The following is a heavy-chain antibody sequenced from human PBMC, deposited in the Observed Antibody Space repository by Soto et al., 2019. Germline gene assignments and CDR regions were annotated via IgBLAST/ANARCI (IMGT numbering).Heavy chain of an antibody. J-gene: IGHJ5*02. D-gene: IGHD2-2*01. CDR2: IYTAGGT. V-gene: IGHV3-53*02. CDR1: GFTVSNTY. Sequence: EVQLVETGGGLIQPGGSLRLSCAASGFTVSNTYMTWVRQPPGKGLECVSVIYTAGGTNYADSVKGRFIISRDNSKNTLYLKMTSLRAEDTAVYYCARALPVAKGGFDPWGQGTLVTVSS. CDR3: ARALPVAKGGFDP.